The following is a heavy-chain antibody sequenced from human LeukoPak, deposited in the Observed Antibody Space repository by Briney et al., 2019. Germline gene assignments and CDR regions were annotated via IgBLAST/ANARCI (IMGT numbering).Heavy chain of an antibody. CDR3: ACRGSGSRGWFDP. J-gene: IGHJ5*02. D-gene: IGHD3-10*01. V-gene: IGHV1-2*02. Sequence: ASVKVSCKASGGTFSSYAISWVRQAPGQGLEWMGWINPNSGGTNYAQKFQGRVTMTRDTSISTAYMELSRLRSDDTAVYYCACRGSGSRGWFDPWGQGTLVTVSS. CDR2: INPNSGGT. CDR1: GGTFSSYA.